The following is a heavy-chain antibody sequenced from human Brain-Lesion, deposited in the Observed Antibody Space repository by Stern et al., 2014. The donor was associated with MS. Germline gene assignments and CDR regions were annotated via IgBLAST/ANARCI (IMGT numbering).Heavy chain of an antibody. V-gene: IGHV3-23*04. CDR2: ISGSGGST. D-gene: IGHD3-16*02. CDR1: GFRFSSYA. CDR3: AKGVWGSYLNAFDM. Sequence: EVQLVESGGGFVQPGGSLRLSCAASGFRFSSYAMSWVRQTPGKGLEWVAGISGSGGSTYYADSVKGRFPISRDKSKNTLFLQMNSLRAEDTAVYYCAKGVWGSYLNAFDMWGQGTMVTVSS. J-gene: IGHJ3*02.